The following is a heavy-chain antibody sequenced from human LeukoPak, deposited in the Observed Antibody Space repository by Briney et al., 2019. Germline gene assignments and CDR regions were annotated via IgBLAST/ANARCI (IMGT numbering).Heavy chain of an antibody. D-gene: IGHD2-15*01. CDR2: IDSDGRST. CDR1: GFAFNSYW. CDR3: ATGSGHAFDI. V-gene: IGHV3-74*01. J-gene: IGHJ3*02. Sequence: GSLILSCAASGFAFNSYWVHWIRQAQGKGLVWVSRIDSDGRSTSYADSVKGRFTISRVNAKNTLYLQMNSLRAEDTAVYYCATGSGHAFDIWGQGTMVTVSS.